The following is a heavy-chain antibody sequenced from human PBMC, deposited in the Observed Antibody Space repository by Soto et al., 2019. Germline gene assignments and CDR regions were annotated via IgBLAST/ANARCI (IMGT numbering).Heavy chain of an antibody. V-gene: IGHV3-23*01. CDR3: AKSWAPYYYDSSGYYIPSNYFDY. J-gene: IGHJ4*02. Sequence: LRLSCAASGFTFSSYAMSWVRQAPGKGLEWVSGISGSGGSTYYADSVKGRFTISRDNSKDTLYLQMNSLRAEDTAVYYCAKSWAPYYYDSSGYYIPSNYFDYWGQGTLVTVSS. D-gene: IGHD3-22*01. CDR1: GFTFSSYA. CDR2: ISGSGGST.